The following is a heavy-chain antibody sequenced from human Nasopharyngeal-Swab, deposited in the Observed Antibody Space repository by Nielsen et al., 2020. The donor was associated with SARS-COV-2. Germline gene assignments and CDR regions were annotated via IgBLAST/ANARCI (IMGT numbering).Heavy chain of an antibody. J-gene: IGHJ3*02. D-gene: IGHD3-22*01. CDR3: ARGEPYYDSSGYYLGVYAFDI. CDR2: IYHSGST. Sequence: RQAPGKGLEWIGHIYHSGSTYYNPSLKSRVTISLDTSKNQFSLKLSSVTAADTAVYYCARGEPYYDSSGYYLGVYAFDIWGQGTMVTVSS. V-gene: IGHV4-30-2*04.